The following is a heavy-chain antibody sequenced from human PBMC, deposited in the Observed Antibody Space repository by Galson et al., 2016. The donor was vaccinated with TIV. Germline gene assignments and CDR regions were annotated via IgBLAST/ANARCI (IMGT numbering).Heavy chain of an antibody. CDR3: ARAPGYSGYSYGYFDS. J-gene: IGHJ4*02. Sequence: QSGAEVKKPGESLKISCQVSRYSFTSNWIAWVRQMPGEGLEWMGIMYPADSDIRYSPSFQGQVTMSADESISTAYLQWSSLKASDSAIYFCARAPGYSGYSYGYFDSWGQGTRVTVSS. CDR1: RYSFTSNW. V-gene: IGHV5-51*03. D-gene: IGHD5-18*01. CDR2: MYPADSDI.